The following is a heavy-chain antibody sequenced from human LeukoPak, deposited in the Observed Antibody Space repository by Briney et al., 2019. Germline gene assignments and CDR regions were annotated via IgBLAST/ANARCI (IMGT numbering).Heavy chain of an antibody. D-gene: IGHD5-24*01. V-gene: IGHV3-23*01. CDR3: ARAREGYNPLDY. J-gene: IGHJ4*02. Sequence: GGSLRLSRAASGFTFSIFAITWVRRGPRKGLDWVSSISGDVGSTWYVDSVKGRFTISRDNSQNTLYLQMNSLRVEDTAIYYCARAREGYNPLDYWGQGTLVSVSS. CDR1: GFTFSIFA. CDR2: ISGDVGST.